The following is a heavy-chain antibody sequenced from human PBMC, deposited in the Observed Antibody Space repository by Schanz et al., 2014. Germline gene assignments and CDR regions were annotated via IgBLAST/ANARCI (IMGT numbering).Heavy chain of an antibody. D-gene: IGHD3-22*01. J-gene: IGHJ4*02. CDR2: ISSGGGST. Sequence: EVHLLESGGGLVEPGGSLRLSCAASGFTFSSYAMSWVRQAPGKGLEWVSSISSGGGSTYYADSVKGRFTISRDNSKNTLYLQMNSLRAEDTAVYYCARPPHDSSGYYPFDYWGQGTLVTVSS. V-gene: IGHV3-23*01. CDR3: ARPPHDSSGYYPFDY. CDR1: GFTFSSYA.